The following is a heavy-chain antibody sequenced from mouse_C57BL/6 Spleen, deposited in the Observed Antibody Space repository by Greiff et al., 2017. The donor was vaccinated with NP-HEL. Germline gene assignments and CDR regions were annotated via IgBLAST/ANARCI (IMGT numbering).Heavy chain of an antibody. D-gene: IGHD1-1*01. J-gene: IGHJ1*03. Sequence: EVMLVESGGGLVKPGGSLKLSCAASRFTFSDYGMHWVRQAPEKGLEWVAYISSGSSTIYYADTVKGRFTISRDNAKNTLFLQMTSLRSEDTAMYYCARATVVGYFDVWGTGTTVTVSS. CDR2: ISSGSSTI. CDR3: ARATVVGYFDV. V-gene: IGHV5-17*01. CDR1: RFTFSDYG.